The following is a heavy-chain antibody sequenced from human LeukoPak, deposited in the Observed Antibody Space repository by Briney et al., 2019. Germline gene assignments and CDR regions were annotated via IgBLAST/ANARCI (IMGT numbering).Heavy chain of an antibody. CDR1: GGSFSGYY. CDR3: ARGHRRITMVRGVMTYYFDY. Sequence: SETLSLTCAVYGGSFSGYYWSWIRQPPGKGLEWIGEINHSGSTNYNPSLKSRVTISVDTSKNQSSLKLSSVTAADTAVYYCARGHRRITMVRGVMTYYFDYWGQGTLVTVSS. CDR2: INHSGST. J-gene: IGHJ4*02. V-gene: IGHV4-34*01. D-gene: IGHD3-10*01.